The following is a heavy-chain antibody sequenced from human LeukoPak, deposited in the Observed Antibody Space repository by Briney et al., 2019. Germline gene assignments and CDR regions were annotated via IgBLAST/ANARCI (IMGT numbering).Heavy chain of an antibody. J-gene: IGHJ4*02. CDR2: IKSKTDGGTT. D-gene: IGHD3-16*02. V-gene: IGHV3-15*01. CDR3: TTRIMITFGGVIVNPQRLDH. Sequence: PGGSLRLSCAASGFTFSNAWMSWVRQAPGKGLEWVGRIKSKTDGGTTDYAAPVKGRFTISRDDSENTLYLQMNSLKTEDTAVYYCTTRIMITFGGVIVNPQRLDHWGQGTLVTVSS. CDR1: GFTFSNAW.